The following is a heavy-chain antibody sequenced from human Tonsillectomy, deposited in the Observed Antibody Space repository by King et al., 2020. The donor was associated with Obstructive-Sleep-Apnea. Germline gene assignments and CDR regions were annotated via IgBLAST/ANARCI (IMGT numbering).Heavy chain of an antibody. CDR3: AREGSGGGPKRGGMDV. CDR2: ISWNSDRI. D-gene: IGHD6-19*01. V-gene: IGHV3-9*01. Sequence: LVTSGGGLVPPGRSLRISGAASGFIFDDYGMHWVRQATGKGLEWVSGISWNSDRIGYADSVKGRFTISRDNAKNSLYLQMNSLRAEDTALYYCAREGSGGGPKRGGMDVWGQGTTVTVSS. CDR1: GFIFDDYG. J-gene: IGHJ6*02.